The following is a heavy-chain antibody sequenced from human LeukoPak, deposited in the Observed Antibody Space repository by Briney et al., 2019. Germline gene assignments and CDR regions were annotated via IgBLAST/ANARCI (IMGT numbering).Heavy chain of an antibody. CDR3: AKLRQWQPQRYFFEY. D-gene: IGHD6-19*01. Sequence: GGSLRLSCAASGFTFSTYVMSWVRHAPPKALEWVSAISSSGGSTYYADSVKGRFTTSRDNSKNTLYLHMNSLRAEDTAVYYCAKLRQWQPQRYFFEYWGQGAPVTVAS. V-gene: IGHV3-23*01. CDR2: ISSSGGST. CDR1: GFTFSTYV. J-gene: IGHJ4*02.